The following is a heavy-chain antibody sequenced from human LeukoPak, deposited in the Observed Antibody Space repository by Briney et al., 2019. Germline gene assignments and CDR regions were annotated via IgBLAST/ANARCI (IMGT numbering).Heavy chain of an antibody. J-gene: IGHJ5*02. V-gene: IGHV4-34*01. CDR1: GGSFSGYY. CDR3: AREGGYCSSTSCYYKFNWFDP. CDR2: INHSGST. D-gene: IGHD2-2*01. Sequence: SETLSLTCAVYGGSFSGYYWSWIRQPPGKGLEWIREINHSGSTNYNPSLKSRVTISVDTSKNQFSLKLSSVTAADTAVYYCAREGGYCSSTSCYYKFNWFDPWGQGTLVTVSS.